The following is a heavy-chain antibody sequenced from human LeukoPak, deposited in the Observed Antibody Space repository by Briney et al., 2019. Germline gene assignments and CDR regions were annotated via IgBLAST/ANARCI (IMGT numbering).Heavy chain of an antibody. CDR1: GFPFEDYA. Sequence: GGSLRLSCAASGFPFEDYAMHWVRQAPGKGLEWVSGISWNSGTIGYADSVKGRFTISRDNAKNSLYLQMNSLRAEDTAVYYCARDVDVWGKGTTVTISS. CDR3: ARDVDV. J-gene: IGHJ6*04. CDR2: ISWNSGTI. V-gene: IGHV3-9*01.